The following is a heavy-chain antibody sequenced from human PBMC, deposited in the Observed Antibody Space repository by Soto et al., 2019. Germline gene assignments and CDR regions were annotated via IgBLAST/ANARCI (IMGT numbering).Heavy chain of an antibody. V-gene: IGHV3-23*04. CDR3: AKDGSYYDSPTESDY. D-gene: IGHD3-22*01. CDR1: GFTFSSYT. Sequence: EGQLAESGGGLAKPGGSLRLSCAASGFTFSSYTMSWVRQAPGKGLEWVSGISGSGYNTYYADSVKGRFTISRDNSRSTLSLQMDSLRAEDTAVYFCAKDGSYYDSPTESDYWGQGTLVTVSS. J-gene: IGHJ4*02. CDR2: ISGSGYNT.